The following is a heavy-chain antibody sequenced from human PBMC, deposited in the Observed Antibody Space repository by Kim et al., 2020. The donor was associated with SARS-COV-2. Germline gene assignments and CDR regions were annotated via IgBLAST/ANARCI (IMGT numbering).Heavy chain of an antibody. J-gene: IGHJ3*02. V-gene: IGHV3-21*01. CDR2: ISSRSSYI. CDR1: GFTFSSYS. Sequence: GGSLRLSCAASGFTFSSYSMNWVRQAPGKGLEWVSSISSRSSYIYYEDSVKGRFTISRDNAKKSLYLQMNSLRAEDTAVYYCAMRSRVLDIWGEGPM. D-gene: IGHD2-2*01. CDR3: AMRSRVLDI.